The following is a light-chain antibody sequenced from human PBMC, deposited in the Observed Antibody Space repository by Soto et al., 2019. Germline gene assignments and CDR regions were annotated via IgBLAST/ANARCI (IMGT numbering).Light chain of an antibody. CDR1: SSDVGGYNY. CDR2: EVT. J-gene: IGLJ3*02. CDR3: TSYAGSNNWV. V-gene: IGLV2-8*01. Sequence: QSALTQPPSASGSPGQSVTFSCTGTSSDVGGYNYVSWYQQHPGRAPQLFIYEVTKRPSGVPDRFSGSKSGNTASLTVSGLQAEDEADYYCTSYAGSNNWVFGGGTKLTVL.